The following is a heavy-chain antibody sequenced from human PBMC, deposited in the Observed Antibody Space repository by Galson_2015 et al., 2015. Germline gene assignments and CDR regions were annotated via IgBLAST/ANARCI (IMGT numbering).Heavy chain of an antibody. Sequence: SLRLSCAASGFTFSSYWMSWVRQAPGKGLEWVANIEQDGSEKYYVDSVKGRFTISRDNAKNSLYLQMNSLRAEDTAVYYCAKDQRMYYYDSSGYPYYYYGMDVWGQGTTVTVSS. D-gene: IGHD3-22*01. CDR3: AKDQRMYYYDSSGYPYYYYGMDV. CDR1: GFTFSSYW. V-gene: IGHV3-7*03. CDR2: IEQDGSEK. J-gene: IGHJ6*02.